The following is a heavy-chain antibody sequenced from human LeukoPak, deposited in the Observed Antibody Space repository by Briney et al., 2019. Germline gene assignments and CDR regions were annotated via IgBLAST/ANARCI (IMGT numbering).Heavy chain of an antibody. CDR2: INPNSGGT. CDR3: ARGVGMTTVTTGMDY. CDR1: GYTFTGYY. Sequence: ASVKVSCKASGYTFTGYYMHWVRQAPGQGLEWMGWINPNSGGTNYAQKFQGRVTMTRDTSISTAYMELSRLRSDDTAVYYCARGVGMTTVTTGMDYWGQGTLVTVSS. V-gene: IGHV1-2*02. J-gene: IGHJ4*02. D-gene: IGHD4-11*01.